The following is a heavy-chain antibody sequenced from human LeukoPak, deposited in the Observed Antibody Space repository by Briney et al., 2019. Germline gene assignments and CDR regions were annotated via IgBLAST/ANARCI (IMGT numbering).Heavy chain of an antibody. CDR2: INPSSGAT. Sequence: GASVKVSCKASGYTFSGYYIHWVRQAPGQGLEWMGWINPSSGATRYAQKFQDRVTMSSDTSITTAYMDLSRLRSDDTAVYYCTKDQGIAVVGTDWGQGTMVTVSS. CDR1: GYTFSGYY. D-gene: IGHD6-19*01. J-gene: IGHJ3*01. CDR3: TKDQGIAVVGTD. V-gene: IGHV1-2*02.